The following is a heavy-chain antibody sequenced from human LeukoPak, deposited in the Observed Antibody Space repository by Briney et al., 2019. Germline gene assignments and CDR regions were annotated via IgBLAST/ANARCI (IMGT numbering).Heavy chain of an antibody. V-gene: IGHV4-38-2*02. CDR3: ARTTSGHAFEY. D-gene: IGHD5-12*01. Sequence: PSETLTLTCTVSGYSIISEYYWGSLRQSPGKGLEWIGSVYHSGSTHYNPSLRSRVTMSVDTSKNQFSLKLNSVTAADTAVYYCARTTSGHAFEYWGQGTLVTVSS. J-gene: IGHJ4*02. CDR1: GYSIISEYY. CDR2: VYHSGST.